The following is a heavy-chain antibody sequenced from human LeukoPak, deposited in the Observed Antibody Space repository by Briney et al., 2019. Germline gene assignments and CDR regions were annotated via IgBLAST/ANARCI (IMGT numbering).Heavy chain of an antibody. D-gene: IGHD5-24*01. J-gene: IGHJ4*01. CDR3: TSIVEMATNGLDY. Sequence: ASVKVSCTASGYTFTSYAMNWVRQAPGQGLEWMGWINTNSGNPTYAQGFTGRFVFSLDTSVSTTYLQISSLKADDTAVYYCTSIVEMATNGLDYWGQGTLVTVSS. CDR2: INTNSGNP. CDR1: GYTFTSYA. V-gene: IGHV7-4-1*02.